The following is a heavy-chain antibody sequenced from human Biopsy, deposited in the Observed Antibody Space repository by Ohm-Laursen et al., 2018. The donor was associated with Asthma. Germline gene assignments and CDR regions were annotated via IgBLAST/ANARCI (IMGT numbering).Heavy chain of an antibody. D-gene: IGHD3-10*01. CDR1: GGSVSSGSYY. CDR2: IYYSGST. Sequence: SDTLSLTCTVSGGSVSSGSYYWSWIRQPPGKGLEWIGYIYYSGSTNYNPSLKSRVTISVDTSKNQFSPKLSSVTAADTAVYYCARERAGYYGSGSYLGYWGQGTLVTVSS. V-gene: IGHV4-61*01. CDR3: ARERAGYYGSGSYLGY. J-gene: IGHJ4*02.